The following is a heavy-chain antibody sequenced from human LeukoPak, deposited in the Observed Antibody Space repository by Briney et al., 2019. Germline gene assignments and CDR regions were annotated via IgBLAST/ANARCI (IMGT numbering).Heavy chain of an antibody. CDR2: INPNSGGT. Sequence: ASVKVSCKASGYTFTSYGISWVRQAPGQGLEWMGWINPNSGGTNYAQKFQGRVTMTRDTSISTAYMELSRLRSDDTAVYYCARPPSCSGGSCYLYFDYWGQGTLVTVSS. D-gene: IGHD2-15*01. J-gene: IGHJ4*02. V-gene: IGHV1-2*02. CDR1: GYTFTSYG. CDR3: ARPPSCSGGSCYLYFDY.